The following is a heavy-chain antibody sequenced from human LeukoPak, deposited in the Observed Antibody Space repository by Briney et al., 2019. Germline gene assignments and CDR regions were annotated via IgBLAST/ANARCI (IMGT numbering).Heavy chain of an antibody. D-gene: IGHD3-22*01. CDR2: ISNSDAKT. Sequence: GGSLRLSCAASGFTFSSYAMSWVRQTPGKGLEWVSTISNSDAKTYYADSVKGRFTISRDTSKNTLSLQMHRLRDADTAVYYCARLGSGYYFAFDLWGRGTLVTVSS. V-gene: IGHV3-23*01. J-gene: IGHJ2*01. CDR1: GFTFSSYA. CDR3: ARLGSGYYFAFDL.